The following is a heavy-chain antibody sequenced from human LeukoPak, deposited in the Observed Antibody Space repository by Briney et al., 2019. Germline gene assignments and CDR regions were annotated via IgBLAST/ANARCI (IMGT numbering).Heavy chain of an antibody. CDR2: MNSNSGNT. J-gene: IGHJ4*02. D-gene: IGHD3-3*01. CDR3: ARGRKGGITIFGVVTPYYFDY. CDR1: GYTFTSYD. V-gene: IGHV1-8*01. Sequence: GASVKVSCKASGYTFTSYDINWVRQATGQGLEWMGWMNSNSGNTGYAQKFQGRVTMTRNTSISTAYMELSSLRSEDTAVYYCARGRKGGITIFGVVTPYYFDYWGQGTLVTVSS.